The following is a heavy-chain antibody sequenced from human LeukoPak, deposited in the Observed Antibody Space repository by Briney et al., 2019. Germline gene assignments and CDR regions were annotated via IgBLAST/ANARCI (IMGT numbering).Heavy chain of an antibody. CDR1: GYTFTSYG. D-gene: IGHD3-16*01. J-gene: IGHJ4*02. V-gene: IGHV1-18*01. Sequence: ASVKVSCKASGYTFTSYGISWVRQAPGQGLEWMGWISAYNGNTNYAQKFQGRVTMTEDTSTDTAYMELSSLRSEDTAVYYCATVLGGPFDYWGQGTLVTVSS. CDR3: ATVLGGPFDY. CDR2: ISAYNGNT.